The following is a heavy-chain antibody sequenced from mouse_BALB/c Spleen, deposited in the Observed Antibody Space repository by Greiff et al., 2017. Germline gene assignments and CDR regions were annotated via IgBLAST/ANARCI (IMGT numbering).Heavy chain of an antibody. Sequence: EVQGVESGGGLVKPGGSLKLSCAASGFTFSSYAMSWVRQTPEKRLEWVASISSGGSTYYPDSVKGRFTISRDNARNILYLQMSSLRSEDTAMYCCARGGYGYDWFAYWGQGTLVTVSA. J-gene: IGHJ3*01. CDR3: ARGGYGYDWFAY. CDR2: ISSGGST. V-gene: IGHV5-6-5*01. D-gene: IGHD2-2*01. CDR1: GFTFSSYA.